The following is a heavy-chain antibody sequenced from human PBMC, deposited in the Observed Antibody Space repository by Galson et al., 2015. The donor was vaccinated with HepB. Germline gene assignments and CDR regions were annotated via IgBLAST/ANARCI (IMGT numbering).Heavy chain of an antibody. Sequence: SLRLSCAASGLTLSTYWMTWVRQAPGKGLEWVANIKQDGSEKYYVDSVKGRFTISRDNAKNSLYLQLNSLRAEDTAVYYCAKDRRLTIFGVLTHWGQGILVTVSS. CDR2: IKQDGSEK. CDR3: AKDRRLTIFGVLTH. J-gene: IGHJ4*02. V-gene: IGHV3-7*03. D-gene: IGHD3-3*01. CDR1: GLTLSTYW.